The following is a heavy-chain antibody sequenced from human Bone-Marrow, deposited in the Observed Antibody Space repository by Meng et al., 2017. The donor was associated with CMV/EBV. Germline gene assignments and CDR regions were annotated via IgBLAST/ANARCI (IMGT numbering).Heavy chain of an antibody. Sequence: GSLRLSCAVSGGSISSSNWWSWVRQPPGKGLEWIGEIYHSGSTYYNPSLKSRVTIAVDKSNNQFSLKLTSVTAADTAVYYCARVAAYSSSWYDYWGQGKLVTVSS. CDR2: IYHSGST. CDR3: ARVAAYSSSWYDY. V-gene: IGHV4-4*02. CDR1: GGSISSSNW. J-gene: IGHJ4*02. D-gene: IGHD6-13*01.